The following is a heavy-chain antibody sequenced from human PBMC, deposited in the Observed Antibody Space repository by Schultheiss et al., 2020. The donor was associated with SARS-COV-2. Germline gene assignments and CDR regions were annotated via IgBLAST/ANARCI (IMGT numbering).Heavy chain of an antibody. Sequence: GGSLRLSCAASGFTFSSYGMHWVRQAPGKGLEWVSSISSSSTYIYYADSVKGRFTISRDNAKNTLYLQMNSLRAEDTAVYYCAKDTSIAVAGSSPDPWGQGTLVTVSS. V-gene: IGHV3-21*04. CDR3: AKDTSIAVAGSSPDP. CDR2: ISSSSTYI. CDR1: GFTFSSYG. J-gene: IGHJ5*02. D-gene: IGHD6-19*01.